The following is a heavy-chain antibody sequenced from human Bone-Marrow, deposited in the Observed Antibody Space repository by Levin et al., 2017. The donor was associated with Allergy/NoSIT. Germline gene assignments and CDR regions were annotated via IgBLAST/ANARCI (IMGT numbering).Heavy chain of an antibody. CDR2: IKQDGSEK. J-gene: IGHJ5*02. Sequence: GGSLRLSCAASGFTFSSYWMSWVRQAPGKGLEWVANIKQDGSEKYYVDSVKGRFTISRDNAKNSLYLQMNSLRAEDTAVYYCARDRGAYSSSSGPHTPNWFDPWGQGTLVTVSS. V-gene: IGHV3-7*01. CDR1: GFTFSSYW. CDR3: ARDRGAYSSSSGPHTPNWFDP. D-gene: IGHD6-6*01.